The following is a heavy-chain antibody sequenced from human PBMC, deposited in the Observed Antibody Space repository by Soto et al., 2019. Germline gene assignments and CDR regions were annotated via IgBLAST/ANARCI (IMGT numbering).Heavy chain of an antibody. D-gene: IGHD1-7*01. V-gene: IGHV4-4*07. CDR3: ARETGENWTYEAH. CDR2: ITINGNT. Sequence: PXGTLALTCRVSGAYISDFSWSWIRQPAGKGLEWIGRITINGNTQKNPSSKSRVTMSIDTSRNHSSLNLQSATAADTALYYCARETGENWTYEAHWGPGTLVTVSS. J-gene: IGHJ1*01. CDR1: GAYISDFS.